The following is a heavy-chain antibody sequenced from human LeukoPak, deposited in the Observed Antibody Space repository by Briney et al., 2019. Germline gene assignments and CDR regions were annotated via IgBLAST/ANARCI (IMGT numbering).Heavy chain of an antibody. CDR1: GGSISSYF. J-gene: IGHJ4*02. Sequence: PSETLTLTCTVSGGSISSYFWSWIRQPPGKGLEWLGYIYYSGSTNYNPSLKSRVTISVDTSKNQFSLKLSSVTAADTAVYYCARDPRTMVRGGYYFDYWGQGTLVTVSS. CDR3: ARDPRTMVRGGYYFDY. D-gene: IGHD3-10*01. CDR2: IYYSGST. V-gene: IGHV4-59*01.